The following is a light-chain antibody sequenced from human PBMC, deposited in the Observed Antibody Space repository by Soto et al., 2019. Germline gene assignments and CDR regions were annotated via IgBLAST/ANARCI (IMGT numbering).Light chain of an antibody. J-gene: IGKJ1*01. Sequence: DIQMTQSPSSLSASVGETITMTCRASQSISSSLNWFQHSPGQPPKLLLFAASNLHAGVPPRFSGSGSGTSFSLTIRSLQPEDFATYYCQQSFNLPRTFGPGTKV. CDR2: AAS. CDR3: QQSFNLPRT. CDR1: QSISSS. V-gene: IGKV1-39*01.